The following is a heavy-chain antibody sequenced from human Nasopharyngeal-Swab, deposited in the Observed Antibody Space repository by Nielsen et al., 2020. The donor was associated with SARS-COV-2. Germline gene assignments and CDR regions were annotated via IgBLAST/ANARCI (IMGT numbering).Heavy chain of an antibody. D-gene: IGHD6-13*01. CDR1: GYTFTSYD. V-gene: IGHV1-8*01. CDR2: MNPNSGNT. CDR3: ARTIAAPWAPYYYYGMDV. J-gene: IGHJ6*02. Sequence: GESLKISCKASGYTFTSYDINWVRQATGQGLEWMGWMNPNSGNTGYAQKFQGRVTMTRNTSISTAYMELSSLRSEDTAVYYCARTIAAPWAPYYYYGMDVWGQGTTVTVSS.